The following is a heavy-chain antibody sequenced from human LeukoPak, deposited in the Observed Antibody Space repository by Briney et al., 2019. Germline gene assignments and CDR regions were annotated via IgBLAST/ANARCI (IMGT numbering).Heavy chain of an antibody. CDR1: GGSFSGYY. CDR2: INHSGST. CDR3: AREAAGGDY. J-gene: IGHJ4*02. D-gene: IGHD2-8*02. V-gene: IGHV4-34*01. Sequence: SETLSLTCAVYGGSFSGYYWSWIRQPPGKGLEWIGEINHSGSTNYNPSLKSRVTISVDTSKNQFSLKPSSVTAADTAVYYCAREAAGGDYWGQGTLVTVSS.